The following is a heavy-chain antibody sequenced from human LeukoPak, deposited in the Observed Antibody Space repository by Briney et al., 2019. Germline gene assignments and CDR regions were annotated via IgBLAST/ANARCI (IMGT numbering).Heavy chain of an antibody. J-gene: IGHJ4*02. D-gene: IGHD3-22*01. CDR3: ASSYDSSGYYPHVFDY. Sequence: SETLSLTCTVSGGSISSYYWSWLRQPPGQGLEWIGYIYYSGSNNYNPSLKSRVTISVDTSKNQFSLKLSSVTAADTAVYYCASSYDSSGYYPHVFDYRGQGTLVTVSS. V-gene: IGHV4-59*01. CDR2: IYYSGSN. CDR1: GGSISSYY.